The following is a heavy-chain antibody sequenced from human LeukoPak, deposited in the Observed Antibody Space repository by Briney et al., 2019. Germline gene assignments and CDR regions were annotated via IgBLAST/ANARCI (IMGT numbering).Heavy chain of an antibody. CDR2: IDPEDGET. CDR1: GYTLTELS. J-gene: IGHJ1*01. V-gene: IGHV1-24*01. Sequence: ASVKVSCKVSGYTLTELSMHWVRQAPGKGLEWMGGIDPEDGETIYAQKFKGRVTMTEDTSTDTAYMELSSLRSEDTAVYYCATSRRGRYFDWLLVYFQHWGQGTLVTVSS. D-gene: IGHD3-9*01. CDR3: ATSRRGRYFDWLLVYFQH.